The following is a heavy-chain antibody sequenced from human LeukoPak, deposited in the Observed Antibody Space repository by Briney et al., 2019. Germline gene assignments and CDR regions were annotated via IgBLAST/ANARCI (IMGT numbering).Heavy chain of an antibody. J-gene: IGHJ4*02. CDR1: GDSFSSGHYY. CDR3: AREGWKGISNYPYFDF. Sequence: SETLSLTCTVSGDSFSSGHYYWGWIRQPPGKGLEWFVSVHYSGATYYNPSLQSRVTISVDPSKRQFSLNLGSVTAADTAVYYCAREGWKGISNYPYFDFWGQGALVTVSS. V-gene: IGHV4-39*07. D-gene: IGHD3-3*02. CDR2: VHYSGAT.